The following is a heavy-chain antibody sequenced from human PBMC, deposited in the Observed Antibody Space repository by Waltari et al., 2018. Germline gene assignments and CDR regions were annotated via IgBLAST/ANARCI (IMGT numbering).Heavy chain of an antibody. D-gene: IGHD6-19*01. Sequence: EVQLVESGGGLVQPGGSLRLSCAASGFPFSSYSMNWVRQAPGKGLEWVSYISSSSSTIYYADSVKGRFTISRDNAKNSLYLQMNSLRAEDTAVYYCAVYSSGRYGMDVWGQGTTVTVSS. CDR3: AVYSSGRYGMDV. J-gene: IGHJ6*02. V-gene: IGHV3-48*01. CDR1: GFPFSSYS. CDR2: ISSSSSTI.